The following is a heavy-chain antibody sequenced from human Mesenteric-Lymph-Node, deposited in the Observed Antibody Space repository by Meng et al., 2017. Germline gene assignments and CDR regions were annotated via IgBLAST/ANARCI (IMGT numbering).Heavy chain of an antibody. Sequence: QGHLQGSGPGWVKPSGTLSLTCTVSGDSISSDIWWSWVRQPPGKGLEWIGEVYHRGDTNYNPSLKSRVVISVDRSKNQFSLNLSSVTAADTAVYYCGRGGYYSFDYWGQGTLVTVSS. CDR1: GDSISSDIW. J-gene: IGHJ4*02. CDR3: GRGGYYSFDY. CDR2: VYHRGDT. D-gene: IGHD5-18*01. V-gene: IGHV4-4*02.